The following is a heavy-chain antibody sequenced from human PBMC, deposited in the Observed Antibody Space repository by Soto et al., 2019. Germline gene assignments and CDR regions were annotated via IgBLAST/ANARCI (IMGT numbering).Heavy chain of an antibody. CDR2: ITGSGGTK. Sequence: EVQLLESGGGLVQPGGSLRLSCAASGFTFSSFELNWVRQAPGKGLEWVSAITGSGGTKYYADSVKGQFTISRDNSKNTLWLQMDSLRAEDTALYYCAKKRPETTVTSPGNYFDYWGRGTLVTVSS. CDR3: AKKRPETTVTSPGNYFDY. D-gene: IGHD4-17*01. J-gene: IGHJ4*02. CDR1: GFTFSSFE. V-gene: IGHV3-23*01.